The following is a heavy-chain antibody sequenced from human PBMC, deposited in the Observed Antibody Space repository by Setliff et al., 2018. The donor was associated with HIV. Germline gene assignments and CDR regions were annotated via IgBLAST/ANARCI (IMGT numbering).Heavy chain of an antibody. J-gene: IGHJ5*02. D-gene: IGHD4-4*01. CDR2: IYYSGRT. V-gene: IGHV4-31*03. Sequence: SETLSLTCTVSGGSISSGGYYWSWIRQHPGKGLEWIGYIYYSGRTYYNPSLKSRVTISIDTSKNQFSLKLSSVTAADTAMYYCARGRMATVLIRNWIDPWGQGSLVTVSS. CDR1: GGSISSGGYY. CDR3: ARGRMATVLIRNWIDP.